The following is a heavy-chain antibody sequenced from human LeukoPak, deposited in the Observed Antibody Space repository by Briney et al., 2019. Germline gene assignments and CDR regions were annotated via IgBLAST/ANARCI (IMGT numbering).Heavy chain of an antibody. CDR2: TSGSGGST. CDR3: AKRGDGGHKSLEY. V-gene: IGHV3-23*01. J-gene: IGHJ4*02. CDR1: GFTFSNYA. Sequence: GGSLRLSCVASGFTFSNYAMSWVRQAPGKGLEWVSATSGSGGSTYYADSVKGRFTISRDNSKNTLYLQMSSLKTEDTAVYYCAKRGDGGHKSLEYWGQGTLVIVSS. D-gene: IGHD3-16*01.